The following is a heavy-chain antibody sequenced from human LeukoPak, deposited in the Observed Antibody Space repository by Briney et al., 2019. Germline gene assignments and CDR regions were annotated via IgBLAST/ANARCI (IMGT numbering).Heavy chain of an antibody. CDR3: ARGGVQLALARD. V-gene: IGHV4-31*03. J-gene: IGHJ4*02. CDR2: IYYSGTT. D-gene: IGHD5-18*01. CDR1: GGSISSGGYY. Sequence: SETLSLTCTVSGGSISSGGYYWSWIRQHPEKGLEWIGNIYYSGTTYYKPSLKSRVTISVDTSKNQFSLKLSSVTAADTAVYYCARGGVQLALARDWGQGTLVTVSS.